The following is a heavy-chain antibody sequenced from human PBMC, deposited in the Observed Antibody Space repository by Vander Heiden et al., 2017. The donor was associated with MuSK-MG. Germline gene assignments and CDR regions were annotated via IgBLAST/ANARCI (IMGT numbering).Heavy chain of an antibody. CDR3: ARLGSYYYDSSGYFTHYYYMDV. CDR1: GGTFSSYA. V-gene: IGHV1-69*12. D-gene: IGHD3-22*01. CDR2: IIPIFGTA. Sequence: QVQLVQSGAEVKKPGSSVKVSCKASGGTFSSYAISWVRQAPGQWLEWMGGIIPIFGTANYAQKFQGRVTITADESTSTAYMELSSLRSEDTAVYYCARLGSYYYDSSGYFTHYYYMDVWGQGTTVTVSS. J-gene: IGHJ6*03.